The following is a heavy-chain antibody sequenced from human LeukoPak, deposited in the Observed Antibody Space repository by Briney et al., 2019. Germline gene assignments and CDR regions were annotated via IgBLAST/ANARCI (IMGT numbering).Heavy chain of an antibody. Sequence: GGSLRLSCAASGFPFSNFWMSWVRQAPGKGLEWVSVISGSGGSTYYADSVKGRFTISRDNSKNTLYLQMNSLRAEDTAVYYCAKDRIAAAWGQGTLVTVSS. CDR3: AKDRIAAA. V-gene: IGHV3-23*01. D-gene: IGHD6-13*01. CDR1: GFPFSNFW. CDR2: ISGSGGST. J-gene: IGHJ4*02.